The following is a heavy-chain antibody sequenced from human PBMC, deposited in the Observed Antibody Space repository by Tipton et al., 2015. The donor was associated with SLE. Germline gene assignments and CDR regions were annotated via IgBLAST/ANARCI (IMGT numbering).Heavy chain of an antibody. V-gene: IGHV4-59*01. CDR2: IYHSGST. CDR1: SGSISSSY. CDR3: ARGNLRWLPFPFDY. D-gene: IGHD6-19*01. Sequence: TLSLTCTVSSGSISSSYWSWIRQPPGKGLEWIGYIYHSGSTNYNPSLKSRVTISVDTSKNQFSLKLSSMTAADTAVYYCARGNLRWLPFPFDYWGQGTLVTVSS. J-gene: IGHJ4*02.